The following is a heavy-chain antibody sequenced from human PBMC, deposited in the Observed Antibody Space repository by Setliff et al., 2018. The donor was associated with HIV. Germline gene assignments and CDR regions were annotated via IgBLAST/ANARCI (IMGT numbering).Heavy chain of an antibody. CDR1: GFTFSDYH. Sequence: GGSLRLSCAASGFTFSDYHMSWIRQAPGKGLEWVSYISSSSSSYTNYADSVKGRFTISRDNSKNTVYLQMDSLRAEDTAVYYCARDDDATSHYSRFDYWGQGTPVTVSS. CDR3: ARDDDATSHYSRFDY. J-gene: IGHJ4*02. CDR2: ISSSSSSYT. V-gene: IGHV3-11*06. D-gene: IGHD1-26*01.